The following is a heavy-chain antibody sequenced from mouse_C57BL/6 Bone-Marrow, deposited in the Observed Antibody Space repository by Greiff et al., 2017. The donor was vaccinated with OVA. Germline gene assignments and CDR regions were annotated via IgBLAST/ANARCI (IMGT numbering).Heavy chain of an antibody. V-gene: IGHV1-82*01. Sequence: QVQLQQSGAELAKPGASVKLSCKASGYAFSSSWMNWVKQRPGKGLEWIGRIYPGDGDTNYNGKFKGKATLTADKSSSTAYMQLSSLTSEDSAVYFCAREGLLLFDYWGQGTTLTVSS. J-gene: IGHJ2*01. CDR2: IYPGDGDT. CDR1: GYAFSSSW. CDR3: AREGLLLFDY. D-gene: IGHD2-3*01.